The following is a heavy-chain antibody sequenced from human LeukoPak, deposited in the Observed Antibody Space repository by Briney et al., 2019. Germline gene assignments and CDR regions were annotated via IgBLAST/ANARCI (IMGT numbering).Heavy chain of an antibody. CDR2: IKEDGSEK. D-gene: IGHD6-13*01. Sequence: GGSLRLSCAASGFSFSSYWMTWVRQAPGKGLEWVANIKEDGSEKYYVDSVKGRFSISRDNAKNSLLLHMNSLRAEDTAVYYCAKGQQRFDYWGQGTLVTVSS. J-gene: IGHJ4*02. CDR3: AKGQQRFDY. CDR1: GFSFSSYW. V-gene: IGHV3-7*04.